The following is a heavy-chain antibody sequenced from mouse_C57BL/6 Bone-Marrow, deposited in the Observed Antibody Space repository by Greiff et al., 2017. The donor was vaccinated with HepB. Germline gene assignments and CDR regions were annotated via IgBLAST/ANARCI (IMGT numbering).Heavy chain of an antibody. CDR1: GYTFTDHT. V-gene: IGHV1-78*01. CDR3: ARDTTVVSHYYAMDY. J-gene: IGHJ4*01. Sequence: VQLQQSDAELVKPGASVKISCKVSGYTFTDHTIHWMKQRPEQGLEWIRYIYPRDGSTKYNEKFKGKATLTADKSSSTAYMQLNSLTSEDSAVYFCARDTTVVSHYYAMDYWGQGTSVTVSS. D-gene: IGHD1-1*01. CDR2: IYPRDGST.